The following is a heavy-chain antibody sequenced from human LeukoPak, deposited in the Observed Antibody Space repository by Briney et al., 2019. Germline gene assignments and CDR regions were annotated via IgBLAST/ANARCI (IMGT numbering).Heavy chain of an antibody. V-gene: IGHV1-18*01. CDR1: GYTFTSYG. CDR2: ISAYNGNT. D-gene: IGHD3-10*01. J-gene: IGHJ6*02. CDR3: ARDDYYGSGSYYNWGYYYYGMDV. Sequence: ASVKVSCKASGYTFTSYGISWMRQAPGQGLEWMGWISAYNGNTNYAQKLQGRVTMTTDTSTSTAYMELRSLRSDDTAVYYCARDDYYGSGSYYNWGYYYYGMDVWGQGTTVTVSS.